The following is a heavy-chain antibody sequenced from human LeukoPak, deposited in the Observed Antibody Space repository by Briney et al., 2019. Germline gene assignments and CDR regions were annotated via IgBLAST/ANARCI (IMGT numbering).Heavy chain of an antibody. V-gene: IGHV4-39*01. CDR3: ARHDYGDYQLDY. CDR2: IYYSGST. CDR1: GGSISSSSYY. J-gene: IGHJ4*02. Sequence: SETLSLTCTVSGGSISSSSYYWGWIRQPPGKGLEWIGSIYYSGSTYYIPSLKSRVTISVDTSKNQFSLKLSSVTAADTAVYYCARHDYGDYQLDYWGQGTPVTVSS. D-gene: IGHD4-17*01.